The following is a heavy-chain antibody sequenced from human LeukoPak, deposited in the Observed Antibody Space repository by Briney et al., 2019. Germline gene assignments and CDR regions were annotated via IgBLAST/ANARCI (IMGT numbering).Heavy chain of an antibody. Sequence: GESLKISCKGSGYSFTSYWIGWVRQMPGKGLEWMGIIYPGDSDTRYSPSFQGQVTISADKSISTAYLQWSSLKASDTAMCYCASTSHFWSGYYHFDYWGQGTLVTVSS. J-gene: IGHJ4*02. CDR3: ASTSHFWSGYYHFDY. D-gene: IGHD3-3*02. V-gene: IGHV5-51*01. CDR2: IYPGDSDT. CDR1: GYSFTSYW.